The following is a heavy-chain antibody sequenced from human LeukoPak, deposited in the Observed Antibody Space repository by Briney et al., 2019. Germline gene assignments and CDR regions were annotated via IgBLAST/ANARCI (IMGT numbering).Heavy chain of an antibody. CDR1: GGTFSSYA. V-gene: IGHV1-69*01. CDR3: ARDLDSDGDNWFDP. J-gene: IGHJ5*02. CDR2: IIPIFGTA. D-gene: IGHD3-9*01. Sequence: SVKVSCKASGGTFSSYAISWVRQAPGQGLEWMGGIIPIFGTANYAQKFQGRVTITADESTSTAYMELSSLRSEDTAVYYCARDLDSDGDNWFDPWGQGTLVTVFS.